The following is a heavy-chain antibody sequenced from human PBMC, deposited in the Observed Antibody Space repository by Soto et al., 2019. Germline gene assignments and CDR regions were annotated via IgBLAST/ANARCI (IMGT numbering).Heavy chain of an antibody. CDR3: ARRHTGEYFDVQDWFDT. Sequence: PGESLKISCRASGYSFTSYYIAWVRQTPGKGLELMGIISPGTSDTRYSPSFQGQVTFSVDTSSGTAFLQWSSLKASDSAMYYCARRHTGEYFDVQDWFDTWGQGTQVTVSS. CDR1: GYSFTSYY. V-gene: IGHV5-51*01. J-gene: IGHJ5*02. CDR2: ISPGTSDT. D-gene: IGHD7-27*01.